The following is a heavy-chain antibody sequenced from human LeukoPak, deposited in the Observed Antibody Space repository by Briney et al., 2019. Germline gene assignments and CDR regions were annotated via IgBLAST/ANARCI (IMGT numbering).Heavy chain of an antibody. Sequence: GGSLRLSCAASGFTFSSYGMHWVRQAPGKGLEWVAFIRYDGSNKYYADSVKGRFTISRDNSKNTLYLQMNSLRAEDTAVYYCAKDWVVTPRVYYYYYMDVWGKGPTVTVSS. V-gene: IGHV3-30*02. J-gene: IGHJ6*03. CDR3: AKDWVVTPRVYYYYYMDV. CDR1: GFTFSSYG. D-gene: IGHD4-23*01. CDR2: IRYDGSNK.